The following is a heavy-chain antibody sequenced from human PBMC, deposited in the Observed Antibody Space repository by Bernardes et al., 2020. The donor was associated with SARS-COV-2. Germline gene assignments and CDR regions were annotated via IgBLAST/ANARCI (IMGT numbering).Heavy chain of an antibody. CDR3: ARQLRFLEWLFQTDYYYYGMDV. Sequence: SNTLQVTCAFLGGSYKNYFWSRMRQPPGMGLEWIGEINDSGTTNYNPSLMSRVTMSVDTSKNQFSLKLSSVTAADTAVYYCARQLRFLEWLFQTDYYYYGMDVWGQGTTVTVSS. CDR2: INDSGTT. V-gene: IGHV4-34*01. D-gene: IGHD3-3*01. J-gene: IGHJ6*02. CDR1: GGSYKNYF.